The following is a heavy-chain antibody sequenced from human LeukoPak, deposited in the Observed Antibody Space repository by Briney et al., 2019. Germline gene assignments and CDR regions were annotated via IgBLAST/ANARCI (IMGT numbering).Heavy chain of an antibody. Sequence: QTGGSLRLSCAASGFTFSNYGMHWVRQAPGKGLEWVAVIPYDGSNKYYADSVKGRFTISRDNSKNSLYLQMNSLRADDTAVYYCARDVGAFDIWGQGTMVTVSS. CDR1: GFTFSNYG. V-gene: IGHV3-30*03. J-gene: IGHJ3*02. CDR3: ARDVGAFDI. D-gene: IGHD1-26*01. CDR2: IPYDGSNK.